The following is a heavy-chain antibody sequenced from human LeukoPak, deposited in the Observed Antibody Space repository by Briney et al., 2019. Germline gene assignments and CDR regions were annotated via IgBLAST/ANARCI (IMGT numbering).Heavy chain of an antibody. V-gene: IGHV4-39*07. CDR2: INHSGST. CDR3: ARGASSSWHWYFDL. D-gene: IGHD6-13*01. J-gene: IGHJ2*01. Sequence: ASETLSLTCTVSGGSIRSSSHYWGWIRQPPGKGLEWIGEINHSGSTNYNPSLKSRVTISVDTSKNQFSLKLSSVTAADTAVYYCARGASSSWHWYFDLWGRGTLVTVSS. CDR1: GGSIRSSSHY.